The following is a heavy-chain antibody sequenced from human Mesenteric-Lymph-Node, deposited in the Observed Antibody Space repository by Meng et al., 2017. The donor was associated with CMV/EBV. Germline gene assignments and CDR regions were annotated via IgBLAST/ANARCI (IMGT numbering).Heavy chain of an antibody. CDR3: AKVAMIRGVVFDL. CDR1: GFTLSTHY. J-gene: IGHJ4*02. V-gene: IGHV3-53*01. CDR2: IYRGGET. D-gene: IGHD3-10*01. Sequence: LSLTCEASGFTLSTHYMSWVRQAPGKGLEWVSVIYRGGETFYADSVKGRFTISRDNSKNTLYLQVNSLRDDDTAVYYCAKVAMIRGVVFDLWGQGTLVTVSS.